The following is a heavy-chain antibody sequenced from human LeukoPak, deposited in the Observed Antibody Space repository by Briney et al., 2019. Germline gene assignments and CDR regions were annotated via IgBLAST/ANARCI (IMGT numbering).Heavy chain of an antibody. CDR2: IYYSGST. V-gene: IGHV4-59*08. D-gene: IGHD3-22*01. J-gene: IGHJ4*02. CDR3: ARGRQYYYDSSGYDY. CDR1: GGSISSYY. Sequence: PSETLSLTCTVSGGSISSYYWSWIRQPPGKGLEWIGYIYYSGSTNYNPSLKSRVTISVDTSKNRFSLKLSSVTAADTAVYYCARGRQYYYDSSGYDYWGQGTLVTVSS.